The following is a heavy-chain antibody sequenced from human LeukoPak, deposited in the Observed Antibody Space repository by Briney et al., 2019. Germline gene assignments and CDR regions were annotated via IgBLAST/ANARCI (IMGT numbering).Heavy chain of an antibody. CDR2: IYYSGST. CDR3: ARVVVVAATPSWFDP. D-gene: IGHD2-15*01. CDR1: GGSISSGDYY. V-gene: IGHV4-30-4*01. J-gene: IGHJ5*02. Sequence: SQTLSLTCTVSGGSISSGDYYWSWIRQPPGKGLEWIGCIYYSGSTYYNPSLKSRVTISVDTSKNQFSLKLSSVTAADTAVYYCARVVVVAATPSWFDPWGQGTLVTVSS.